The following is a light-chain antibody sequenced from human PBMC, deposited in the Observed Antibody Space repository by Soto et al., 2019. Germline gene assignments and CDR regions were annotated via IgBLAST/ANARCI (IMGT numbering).Light chain of an antibody. CDR3: CSYARSSTYV. V-gene: IGLV2-23*01. CDR2: EGS. Sequence: QSALTQPASVSGSPGQSITISCTGTSGDVGSYNLVSWYQHHPGKAPKLMIYEGSKRPSGVSNRLSGSKSGSTASLTISGLQAEDEADYYCCSYARSSTYVFGTGTKVTVL. J-gene: IGLJ1*01. CDR1: SGDVGSYNL.